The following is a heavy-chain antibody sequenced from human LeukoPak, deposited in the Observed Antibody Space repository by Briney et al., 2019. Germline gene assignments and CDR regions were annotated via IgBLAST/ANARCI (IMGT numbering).Heavy chain of an antibody. D-gene: IGHD3-22*01. Sequence: GGSLRLSCAASGFTFSSDGMHWVRQAPGKGLEWVAGIWYDGSNKYYADSVKGRFTISSDNSKKTLNLPMNSLRAEETGVDYCARGGEDSSGPEIDYWGQGTLVTVSS. J-gene: IGHJ4*02. V-gene: IGHV3-33*01. CDR1: GFTFSSDG. CDR3: ARGGEDSSGPEIDY. CDR2: IWYDGSNK.